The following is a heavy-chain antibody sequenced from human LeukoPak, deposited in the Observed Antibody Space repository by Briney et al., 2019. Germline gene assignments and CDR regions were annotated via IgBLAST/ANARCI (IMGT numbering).Heavy chain of an antibody. D-gene: IGHD3-16*01. Sequence: GSLRLSCAASGFTVSSNYMSWVRPAPGKGLEWVSVIYSGGSTYYADSVKGRFTISRDNSKNTLYLQMNSLRAEDTAVYYCARPLPGGSGSFPLDWGQGTLVTVSS. CDR1: GFTVSSNY. CDR2: IYSGGST. V-gene: IGHV3-53*01. J-gene: IGHJ4*02. CDR3: ARPLPGGSGSFPLD.